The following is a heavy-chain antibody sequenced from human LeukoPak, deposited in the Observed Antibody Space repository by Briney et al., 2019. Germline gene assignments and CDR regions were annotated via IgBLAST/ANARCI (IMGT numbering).Heavy chain of an antibody. Sequence: SETLSLTCTVSGGSISSGSYYWSWIRQPAGKGLEWIGRIYTSGSTNYSPSLKSRVTISVDTSKNQFSLKLSSVTAADTAVYYCARDYGDYWGQGTLVTVSS. CDR3: ARDYGDY. CDR1: GGSISSGSYY. D-gene: IGHD4-17*01. V-gene: IGHV4-61*02. CDR2: IYTSGST. J-gene: IGHJ4*02.